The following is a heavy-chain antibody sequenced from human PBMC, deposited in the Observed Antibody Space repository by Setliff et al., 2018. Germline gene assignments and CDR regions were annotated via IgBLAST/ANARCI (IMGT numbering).Heavy chain of an antibody. V-gene: IGHV3-30*04. J-gene: IGHJ4*02. D-gene: IGHD6-13*01. CDR3: ASGASSSWYYFDY. Sequence: GGSLRLSCAASGFTFRSYAMHWVRQAPGKGLEWVADISHDGSIEDYADSVRVRFTISRDNSKNTLFLLMDSLRPGDTAVYYCASGASSSWYYFDYWGQGALVTVSS. CDR2: ISHDGSIE. CDR1: GFTFRSYA.